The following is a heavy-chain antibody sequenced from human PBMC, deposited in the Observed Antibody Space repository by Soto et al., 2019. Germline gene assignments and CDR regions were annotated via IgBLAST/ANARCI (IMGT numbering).Heavy chain of an antibody. D-gene: IGHD3-3*02. Sequence: NPSETLSLTCTVSGGSISSYYWSWIRQPPGKGLEWIGYIYYSGSTNYNPSLKSRVTISVDTSKNQFSLKLSSVTAADTAVYYCARVRIGPETPFFDYWGQGTLVTVSS. CDR1: GGSISSYY. CDR3: ARVRIGPETPFFDY. J-gene: IGHJ4*02. CDR2: IYYSGST. V-gene: IGHV4-59*01.